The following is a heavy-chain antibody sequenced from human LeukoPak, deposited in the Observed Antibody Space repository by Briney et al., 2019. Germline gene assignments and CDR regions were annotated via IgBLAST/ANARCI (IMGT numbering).Heavy chain of an antibody. Sequence: GGSLRLSCAASGFTFSSYAMHWVRQAPGKGLEWVAVISYDGSNKYYADSVKGRFSISRDNSKNTVYLQMNSLRVEDTAIYYCAKGDYGDSEANLDYWGQGTLVTVSS. D-gene: IGHD4-17*01. V-gene: IGHV3-30-3*01. CDR1: GFTFSSYA. CDR2: ISYDGSNK. J-gene: IGHJ4*02. CDR3: AKGDYGDSEANLDY.